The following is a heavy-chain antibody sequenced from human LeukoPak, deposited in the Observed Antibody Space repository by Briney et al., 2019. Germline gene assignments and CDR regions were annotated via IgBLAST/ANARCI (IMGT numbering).Heavy chain of an antibody. J-gene: IGHJ4*02. CDR3: ANIAVAGNAPFDY. CDR1: GYTFTSYD. V-gene: IGHV1-8*01. CDR2: MNPNSGST. Sequence: GASVKVSCKASGYTFTSYDINWVRQATGQGLEWMGWMNPNSGSTGYAQKFQGRVTMTRNTSISTAYMELSSLRSEDTAVYYCANIAVAGNAPFDYWGQGTLVTVSS. D-gene: IGHD6-19*01.